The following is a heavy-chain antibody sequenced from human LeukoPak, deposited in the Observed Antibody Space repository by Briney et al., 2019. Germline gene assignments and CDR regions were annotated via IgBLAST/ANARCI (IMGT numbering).Heavy chain of an antibody. Sequence: PSETLPLTCAVSGYSISSGYYWGWIRQPPGKGLEWIGSIYHSGSTYYNPSLKSRVTISVDTSKNQFSLKLSSVTAADTAVYYCASVLGATTKLDYWGQGTLVTVSS. CDR3: ASVLGATTKLDY. CDR1: GYSISSGYY. V-gene: IGHV4-38-2*01. CDR2: IYHSGST. D-gene: IGHD1-26*01. J-gene: IGHJ4*02.